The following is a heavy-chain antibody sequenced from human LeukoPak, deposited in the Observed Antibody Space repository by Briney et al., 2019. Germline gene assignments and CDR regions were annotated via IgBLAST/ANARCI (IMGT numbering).Heavy chain of an antibody. CDR1: GYSFNIYW. Sequence: GESLKISCKGSGYSFNIYWIGWVRQMPGKGLEWMGIIYPGDSDTRYTPSFRGQVTISADKSISTAYLQWSSLKASDTAMYYCARSGAVSGYYYFDYWGQGTLVTVSS. D-gene: IGHD6-19*01. J-gene: IGHJ4*02. CDR2: IYPGDSDT. V-gene: IGHV5-51*01. CDR3: ARSGAVSGYYYFDY.